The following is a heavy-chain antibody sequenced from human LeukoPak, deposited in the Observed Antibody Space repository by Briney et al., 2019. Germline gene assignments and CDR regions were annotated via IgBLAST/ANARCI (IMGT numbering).Heavy chain of an antibody. J-gene: IGHJ4*02. CDR3: ATEGFLSGGIDY. D-gene: IGHD2-15*01. V-gene: IGHV1-24*01. CDR2: FDPEDGET. CDR1: GYIFTGYL. Sequence: ASVKVSCKASGYIFTGYLIHWGRQAPGKGLEWMGGFDPEDGETIYAQKFQGRVTMTEDTSTDTAYMELSSLRSEDTAVYYCATEGFLSGGIDYWGQGTLVTVSS.